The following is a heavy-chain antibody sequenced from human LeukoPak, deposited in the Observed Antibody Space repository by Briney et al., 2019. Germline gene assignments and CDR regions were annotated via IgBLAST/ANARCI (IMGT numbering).Heavy chain of an antibody. CDR3: AGDVAISGSGNFDY. D-gene: IGHD3-10*01. Sequence: GGSLRLSCAASGFTVSSNYMSWVRQAPGKGLEWVSVIYSGGSTYYVDFVKDRFTISRDNSKNTLYLQMNSLRADDTAVYYRAGDVAISGSGNFDYWGQGTLVTVSS. J-gene: IGHJ4*02. CDR2: IYSGGST. V-gene: IGHV3-66*01. CDR1: GFTVSSNY.